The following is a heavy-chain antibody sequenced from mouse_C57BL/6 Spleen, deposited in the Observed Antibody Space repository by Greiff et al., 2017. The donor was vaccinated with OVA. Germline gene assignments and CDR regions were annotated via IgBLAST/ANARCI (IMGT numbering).Heavy chain of an antibody. Sequence: EVQLQESGPELVKPGASVKIPCKASGYTFTDYNMDWVKQSHGKSLEWIGDINPNNGGTIYNQKFKGKATLTVDKSSSTAYMELRSLTSDDTAVYYCARGEITTVVGPFAYWGQGTLVTVSA. CDR3: ARGEITTVVGPFAY. CDR1: GYTFTDYN. D-gene: IGHD1-1*01. J-gene: IGHJ3*01. CDR2: INPNNGGT. V-gene: IGHV1-18*01.